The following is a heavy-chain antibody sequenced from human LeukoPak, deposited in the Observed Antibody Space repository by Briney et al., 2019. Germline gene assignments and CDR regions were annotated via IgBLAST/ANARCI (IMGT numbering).Heavy chain of an antibody. D-gene: IGHD3-3*02. V-gene: IGHV4-61*02. CDR2: IYTSGST. CDR3: ARLQKVLGPPFDY. Sequence: SETLSLTCTVSGGSISSGSYYWSWIRQPAGKGLEWIGRIYTSGSTYYNPSLKSRVTISVDTSKNQFSLKLSSVTAADTAVYYCARLQKVLGPPFDYWGQGTLVTVSS. J-gene: IGHJ4*02. CDR1: GGSISSGSYY.